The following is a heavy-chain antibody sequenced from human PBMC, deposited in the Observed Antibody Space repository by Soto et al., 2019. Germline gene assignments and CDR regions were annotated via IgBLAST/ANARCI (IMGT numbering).Heavy chain of an antibody. CDR2: MNPNSGNT. CDR1: GYTFTSYD. CDR3: ARGTYYDFWSGYYTERSYYYYGMDV. Sequence: ASVKVSCKASGYTFTSYDINWVRQATGQGLEWMGWMNPNSGNTGYAQKFQGRVTMTRNTSISTAYMELSSLRSEDTAMYYCARGTYYDFWSGYYTERSYYYYGMDVWGQGTTVTVS. J-gene: IGHJ6*02. V-gene: IGHV1-8*01. D-gene: IGHD3-3*01.